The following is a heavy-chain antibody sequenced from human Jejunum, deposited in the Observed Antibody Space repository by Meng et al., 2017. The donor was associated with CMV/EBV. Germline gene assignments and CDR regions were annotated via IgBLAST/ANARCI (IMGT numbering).Heavy chain of an antibody. CDR1: GGSLIGTNG. CDR2: IFHSGAT. Sequence: TLSLTCVVSGGSLIGTNGWNWVRKPPGGGLEWIGEIFHSGATNYNPSLKSRVTISIDNSKNQFSLKLTSMTAADTAVYFCGDPPAGYWGQGILVTVSS. CDR3: GDPPAGY. V-gene: IGHV4/OR15-8*02. J-gene: IGHJ4*02.